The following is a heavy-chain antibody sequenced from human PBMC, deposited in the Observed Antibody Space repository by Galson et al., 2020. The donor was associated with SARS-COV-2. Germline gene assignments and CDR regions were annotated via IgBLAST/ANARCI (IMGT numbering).Heavy chain of an antibody. J-gene: IGHJ4*02. V-gene: IGHV3-7*01. D-gene: IGHD6-19*01. CDR3: TREGWQGGY. CDR2: IRGDGSET. CDR1: GFTFKDYW. Sequence: GGSLRLYCAVAGFTFKDYWMSWVRQAPGKGQEWVANIRGDGSETNYVDSVKGRFSICRDNAVDTLYLQMNSLRVEDTAVYYCTREGWQGGYWGQGTRVTVSS.